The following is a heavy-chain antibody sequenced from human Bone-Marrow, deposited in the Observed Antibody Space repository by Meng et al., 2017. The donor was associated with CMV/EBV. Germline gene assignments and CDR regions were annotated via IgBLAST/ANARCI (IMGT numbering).Heavy chain of an antibody. CDR2: ITSGHGST. V-gene: IGHV1-46*01. CDR3: ARTRATRMGTPFDY. Sequence: ASVKVSCKASGYIFTNYYMHWVRQAPGQGLEWMAIITSGHGSTTYAQKFQGRVTMTRDTSTSTVYMELSSLRSEDTAVYYCARTRATRMGTPFDYWGQGNLVTVSS. J-gene: IGHJ4*02. CDR1: GYIFTNYY. D-gene: IGHD4-23*01.